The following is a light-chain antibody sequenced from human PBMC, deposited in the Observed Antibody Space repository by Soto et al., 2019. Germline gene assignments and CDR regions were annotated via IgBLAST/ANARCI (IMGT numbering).Light chain of an antibody. CDR1: QSVSSNF. Sequence: EIVLTQSPGTLSLSPGERATLSCRASQSVSSNFLAWYQQKPGQAPRLLIYGASSKATGSPDRFSGSGSGTDFTLTISRLEPEDFAVYYCQQYGSAPEWTFGQGTKVDIK. CDR3: QQYGSAPEWT. J-gene: IGKJ1*01. V-gene: IGKV3-20*01. CDR2: GAS.